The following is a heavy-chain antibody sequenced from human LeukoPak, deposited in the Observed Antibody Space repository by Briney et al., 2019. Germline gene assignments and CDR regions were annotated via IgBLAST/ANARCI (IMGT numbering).Heavy chain of an antibody. CDR1: GFTFSSYA. CDR3: AKARGEYSSGWFLNV. D-gene: IGHD6-19*01. CDR2: MSASGGST. J-gene: IGHJ6*02. V-gene: IGHV3-23*01. Sequence: PGGSLRLSCAASGFTFSSYAMSWVRQAAGKGLEWVSIMSASGGSTYYADSVKGRFTISRDNSKNTLYLQMNSLRAEDTAVYYCAKARGEYSSGWFLNVWGQGTTVTVSS.